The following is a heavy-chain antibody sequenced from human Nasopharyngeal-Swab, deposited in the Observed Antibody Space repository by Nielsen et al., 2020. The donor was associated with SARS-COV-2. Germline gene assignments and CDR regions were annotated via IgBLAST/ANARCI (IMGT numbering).Heavy chain of an antibody. V-gene: IGHV7-4-1*02. CDR1: GYSFSNYA. Sequence: ASVKVSCKPSGYSFSNYAINWVRQAPGQGFEWMGWINTNTGIPTYVQGFTGRFVFSLDTAVSTAFLQINSLKSEDTGLYYCAGEVGDAFDVWGQGTMVTVSS. CDR3: AGEVGDAFDV. J-gene: IGHJ3*01. CDR2: INTNTGIP.